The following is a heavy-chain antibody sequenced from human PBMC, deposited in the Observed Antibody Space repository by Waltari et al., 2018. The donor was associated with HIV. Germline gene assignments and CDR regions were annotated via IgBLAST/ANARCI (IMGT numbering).Heavy chain of an antibody. CDR2: MFPNSGNT. Sequence: QVQLVQSGAEVKKPGASVKVSCKASGYTFTSAAINRVRRATGKGLEWMGWMFPNSGNTGYAQKFQGRVTMIRNTSISTAYMELRSLSSEDTAVYYCASTGYYFDSSGYPRYFDYWGQGTLVTVSS. CDR1: GYTFTSAA. J-gene: IGHJ4*02. V-gene: IGHV1-8*01. D-gene: IGHD3-22*01. CDR3: ASTGYYFDSSGYPRYFDY.